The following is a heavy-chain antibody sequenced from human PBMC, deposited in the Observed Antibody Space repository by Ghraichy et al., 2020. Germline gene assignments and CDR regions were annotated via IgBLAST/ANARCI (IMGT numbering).Heavy chain of an antibody. CDR2: IYYSGST. V-gene: IGHV4-59*01. J-gene: IGHJ6*02. CDR3: AREVGVSGYYGSGSPDHYYGMDV. D-gene: IGHD3-10*01. Sequence: SETLSLTCTVSGGSISSYYWSWIRQPPGKGLEWIGYIYYSGSTNYNPSLKSRVTISVDTSKNQFSLKLSSVTAADTAVYYCAREVGVSGYYGSGSPDHYYGMDVWGQGTTVTVSS. CDR1: GGSISSYY.